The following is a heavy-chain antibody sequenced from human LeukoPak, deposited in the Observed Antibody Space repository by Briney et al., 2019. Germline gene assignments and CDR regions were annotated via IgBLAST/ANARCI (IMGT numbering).Heavy chain of an antibody. CDR3: AKSVGGPRDY. Sequence: PGGSLRLSCVASGFTVSSNYMSWVRQAPGKGLEWVSVIYSGGSTYYADSVKGRFTISRHNSRNTLYLQMNSLRAEDTAVYYCAKSVGGPRDYWGQGTLVTVSS. CDR1: GFTVSSNY. D-gene: IGHD4-23*01. CDR2: IYSGGST. J-gene: IGHJ4*02. V-gene: IGHV3-53*01.